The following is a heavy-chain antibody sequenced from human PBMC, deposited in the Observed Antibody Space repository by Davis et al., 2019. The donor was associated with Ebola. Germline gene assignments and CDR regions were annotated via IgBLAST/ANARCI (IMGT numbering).Heavy chain of an antibody. D-gene: IGHD6-6*01. CDR1: GGSFSGYY. V-gene: IGHV4-34*01. Sequence: GSLRPSCPVHGGSFSGYYWSWIRQPPGKGLEWIGEINHSGITNYNPSLKSRVTISVDTSKNQLSQKLSSVTASDTAMYYCARNRIAGSSSFYYYYGMDVWGQGTTVTVSS. CDR2: INHSGIT. CDR3: ARNRIAGSSSFYYYYGMDV. J-gene: IGHJ6*02.